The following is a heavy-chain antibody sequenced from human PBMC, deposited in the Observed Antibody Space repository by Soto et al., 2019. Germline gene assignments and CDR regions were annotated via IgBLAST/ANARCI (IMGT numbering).Heavy chain of an antibody. CDR1: GGSFSGYY. V-gene: IGHV4-34*01. CDR3: ARRGVGAAFDY. Sequence: QVQLQQWGAGLLKPSETLSLTCAVYGGSFSGYYWSWIRQPPGKGLEWIGEINHSGSTNYNPSLKSRVTISVDTSKNQFSLKLSSVTAADTAVYYCARRGVGAAFDYCGQGTLVTVSS. D-gene: IGHD2-15*01. J-gene: IGHJ4*02. CDR2: INHSGST.